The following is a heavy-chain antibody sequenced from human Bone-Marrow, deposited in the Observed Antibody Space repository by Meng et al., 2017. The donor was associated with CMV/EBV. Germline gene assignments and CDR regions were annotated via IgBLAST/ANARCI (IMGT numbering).Heavy chain of an antibody. CDR2: IIPIFGTA. CDR3: ARAYTAYYYDSSGYSHRFDP. V-gene: IGHV1-69*05. Sequence: SVKVSCKASGGTFSSYAISWVRQAPGQGLEWMGGIIPIFGTANYAQKFQGRVTITTDESTSTAYMELSSLRSEDTAVYYCARAYTAYYYDSSGYSHRFDPWVQGTLVTVSS. J-gene: IGHJ5*02. CDR1: GGTFSSYA. D-gene: IGHD3-22*01.